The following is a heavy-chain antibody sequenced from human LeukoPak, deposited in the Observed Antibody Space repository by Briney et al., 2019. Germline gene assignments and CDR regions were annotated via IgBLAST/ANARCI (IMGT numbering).Heavy chain of an antibody. V-gene: IGHV4-59*01. Sequence: SETLSLTCTVSGGSISSYYWSWIRQPPGKGLEWIGYIYYSGSTNYNPSLKSRVTISVDTSKNQFSLKLNSVTAADSAVYYSATGYNTREFDYWGQGTLVTVSS. CDR2: IYYSGST. CDR3: ATGYNTREFDY. J-gene: IGHJ4*02. CDR1: GGSISSYY. D-gene: IGHD1-14*01.